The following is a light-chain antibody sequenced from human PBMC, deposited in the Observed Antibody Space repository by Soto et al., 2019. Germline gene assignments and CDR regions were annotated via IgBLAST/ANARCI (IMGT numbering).Light chain of an antibody. Sequence: EVVMTQSPATLSVSPGERATLSCRASQSISSDLAWYQQKPGQAPRLLIYGASTRASDIPARFSGSGSGTEFTLTISSLQSEDFAVYYCQQYNNWPPWTFGQGTTVAFK. V-gene: IGKV3-15*01. CDR3: QQYNNWPPWT. CDR1: QSISSD. J-gene: IGKJ1*01. CDR2: GAS.